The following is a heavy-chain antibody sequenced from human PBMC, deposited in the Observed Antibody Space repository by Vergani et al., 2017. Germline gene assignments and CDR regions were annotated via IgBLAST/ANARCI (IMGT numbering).Heavy chain of an antibody. Sequence: QVQLQESGPGLVKPSETLSLTCAVSGYSISSGYYWGWIRQPPGKGLEWIGEINHSGTINYNPTLKSPFNVSIDTSRDHFSLKLRSVSAADTAVYFCARRAERWETLLRDDFDVWGQGTFVTVSP. D-gene: IGHD1-26*01. CDR1: GYSISSGYY. CDR3: ARRAERWETLLRDDFDV. CDR2: INHSGTI. V-gene: IGHV4-38-2*01. J-gene: IGHJ3*01.